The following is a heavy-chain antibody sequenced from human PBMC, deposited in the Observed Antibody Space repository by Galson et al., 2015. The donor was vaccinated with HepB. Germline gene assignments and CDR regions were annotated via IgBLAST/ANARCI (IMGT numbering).Heavy chain of an antibody. J-gene: IGHJ4*02. CDR3: AREEEALYSSSWYYFDY. V-gene: IGHV3-66*01. CDR2: IYSGGST. Sequence: RLSCAASGFTVSSNYMSWVRQAPGKGLEWVSVIYSGGSTYYADSVKGRFTISRDNSKNTLYLQMNSLRAEDTAVYYCAREEEALYSSSWYYFDYWGQGTLVTVSS. CDR1: GFTVSSNY. D-gene: IGHD6-13*01.